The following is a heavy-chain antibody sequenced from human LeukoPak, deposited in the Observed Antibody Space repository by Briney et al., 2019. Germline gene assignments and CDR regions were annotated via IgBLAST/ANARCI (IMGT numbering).Heavy chain of an antibody. D-gene: IGHD5-18*01. CDR3: AKGGYSYGSAVDY. J-gene: IGHJ4*02. CDR1: GFTFSSYS. CDR2: ISSSSSYI. Sequence: GGSLRLSCAASGFTFSSYSMNWDRQAQGKGLEWVSSISSSSSYIYYADSVKGRFTISRANAKNSLYLQMNSLRAEDTAVYYCAKGGYSYGSAVDYWGQGTLVTVSS. V-gene: IGHV3-21*01.